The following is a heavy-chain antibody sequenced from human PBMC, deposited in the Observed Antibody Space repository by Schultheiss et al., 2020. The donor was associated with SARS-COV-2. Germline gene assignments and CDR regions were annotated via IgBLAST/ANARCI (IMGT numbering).Heavy chain of an antibody. CDR1: GFTFSSYW. CDR2: IWYDGSNK. CDR3: TTYDFWSGYWGLGY. V-gene: IGHV3-33*08. D-gene: IGHD3-3*01. Sequence: GGSLRLSCAASGFTFSSYWMSWVRQAPGKGLEWVAVIWYDGSNKYYADSVKGRFTISRDNSKNTLYLQMNSLRAEDTAVYYCTTYDFWSGYWGLGYWGQGTLVTVSS. J-gene: IGHJ4*02.